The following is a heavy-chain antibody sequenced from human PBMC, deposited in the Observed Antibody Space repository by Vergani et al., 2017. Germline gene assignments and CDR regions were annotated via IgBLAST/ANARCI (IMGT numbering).Heavy chain of an antibody. CDR3: ARLVGATDY. CDR1: GFTFSSYA. Sequence: QVQLVESGGGVVQPGRSLRLSCAASGFTFSSYAMHWVRQAPGKGLEWVAVISYVGSNKYYADSVKGRFTISRDNSKNTLYLQMNSLRAEDTAVYYCARLVGATDYWGQGTLVTVSS. V-gene: IGHV3-30*04. D-gene: IGHD1-26*01. CDR2: ISYVGSNK. J-gene: IGHJ4*02.